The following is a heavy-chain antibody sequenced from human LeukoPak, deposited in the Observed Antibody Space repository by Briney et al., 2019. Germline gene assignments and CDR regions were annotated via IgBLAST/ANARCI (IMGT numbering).Heavy chain of an antibody. J-gene: IGHJ4*02. Sequence: ASVKVSCQASGYTFTSYYMHWVRQAPGQGLEWMGIINPSGGSTSYAQKFQGRVTMTRDTSTSTVYMELSSLRSEDTAVYYCARDKSGSGYYPVWYFDYWGQGTLVTVSS. V-gene: IGHV1-46*01. CDR1: GYTFTSYY. CDR3: ARDKSGSGYYPVWYFDY. CDR2: INPSGGST. D-gene: IGHD3-22*01.